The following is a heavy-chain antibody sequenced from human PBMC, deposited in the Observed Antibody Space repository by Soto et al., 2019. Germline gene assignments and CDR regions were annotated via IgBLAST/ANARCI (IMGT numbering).Heavy chain of an antibody. D-gene: IGHD1-26*01. CDR2: ISAYNGNT. CDR3: ARDLGGQTVDY. CDR1: GYTFTSYG. Sequence: QVQLVQSGAEVKKPGASVKVSCKASGYTFTSYGISWVRQAPGQGLEWMGWISAYNGNTKYAQKLQGRVSMTTDTSTSTVYMELRSLRSDDTAVYYCARDLGGQTVDYWGQGTRVTVSS. V-gene: IGHV1-18*01. J-gene: IGHJ4*02.